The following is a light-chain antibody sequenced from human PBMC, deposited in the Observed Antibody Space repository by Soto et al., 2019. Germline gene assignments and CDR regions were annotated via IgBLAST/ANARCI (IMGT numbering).Light chain of an antibody. CDR3: QQYGTSPQT. V-gene: IGKV3-20*01. Sequence: EIVLTQSPGTLSLSPGERATLSCMASQSVSSNYLACYQQKPGQAPRLLIYGASSRATGIPDRFSGSGSGTDFTLTISRLEPEDFAVYYCQQYGTSPQTFGQGTKVDIK. CDR1: QSVSSNY. CDR2: GAS. J-gene: IGKJ1*01.